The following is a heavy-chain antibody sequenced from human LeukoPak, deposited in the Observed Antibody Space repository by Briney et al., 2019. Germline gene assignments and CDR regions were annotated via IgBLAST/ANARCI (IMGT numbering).Heavy chain of an antibody. CDR1: GGSISSGGYS. CDR3: ARAESVVPAAVGWFDP. J-gene: IGHJ5*02. V-gene: IGHV4-30-2*01. D-gene: IGHD2-2*01. Sequence: SQTPSLTCAVSGGSISSGGYSWSWIRQPPGKGLEWIGYIYHSGSTYYNPSLKSRVTISVDRSKNQFSLKLSSVTAADTAVYYCARAESVVPAAVGWFDPWGQGTLVTVSS. CDR2: IYHSGST.